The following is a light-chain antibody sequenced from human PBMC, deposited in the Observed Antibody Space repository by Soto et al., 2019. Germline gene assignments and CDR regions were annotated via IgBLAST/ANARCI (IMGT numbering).Light chain of an antibody. CDR1: SSDVGGYKY. CDR2: EVS. V-gene: IGLV2-14*01. J-gene: IGLJ1*01. Sequence: QSALTQPASVSGSPGQSITISCTGTSSDVGGYKYVSWYQQHPGKAPKLMIYEVSNRPSGVSNRISGSTSGNTASLTISGLQAEDEADYYCSSYTSSSTYVFGTGTKVTVL. CDR3: SSYTSSSTYV.